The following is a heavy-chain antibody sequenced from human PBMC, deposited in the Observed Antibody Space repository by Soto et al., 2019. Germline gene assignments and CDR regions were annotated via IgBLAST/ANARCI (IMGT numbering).Heavy chain of an antibody. D-gene: IGHD3-22*01. Sequence: QVQLVQSGAEVKKPGSSVKVSCKASGGTFSSYTISWVRQAPGQGLEWMGRIIPILGIANYAQKFQGRVTITADKSTSTAYMELSSPRSEDTAVYYCAREDPTYYYDSSGYNWGQGTLVTVSS. CDR1: GGTFSSYT. J-gene: IGHJ4*02. V-gene: IGHV1-69*08. CDR2: IIPILGIA. CDR3: AREDPTYYYDSSGYN.